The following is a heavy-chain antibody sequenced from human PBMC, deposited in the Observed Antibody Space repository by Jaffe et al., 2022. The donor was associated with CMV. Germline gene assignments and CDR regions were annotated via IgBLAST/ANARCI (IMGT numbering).Heavy chain of an antibody. J-gene: IGHJ4*02. CDR3: AKDFRPWEVGTD. CDR2: ISYDGHIK. V-gene: IGHV3-30*18. Sequence: QVQLVESGGGVVQPGKSLRLSCATSGFKFTSYGMHWIRQAPGKGLAWISVISYDGHIKEYADAVKGRFTISRDDSENTVYLEMKSLRPEDTGVYFCAKDFRPWEVGTDWGQGTRVTVSS. CDR1: GFKFTSYG. D-gene: IGHD1-26*01.